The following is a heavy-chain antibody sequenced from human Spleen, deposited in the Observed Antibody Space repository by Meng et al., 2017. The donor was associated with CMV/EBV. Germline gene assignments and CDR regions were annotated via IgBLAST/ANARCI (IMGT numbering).Heavy chain of an antibody. J-gene: IGHJ6*02. CDR2: INPNSGDT. Sequence: ASVKVSCKASGYTFTGYYMHWVRQAPGQGLEWMGWINPNSGDTNYAQKLQGRVTMTTDTSTSTAYMELRSLRSDDTAVYYCARGIYVRFLEWFAGRRDYYGMDVWGQGTTVTVSS. CDR1: GYTFTGYY. D-gene: IGHD3-3*01. V-gene: IGHV1-2*02. CDR3: ARGIYVRFLEWFAGRRDYYGMDV.